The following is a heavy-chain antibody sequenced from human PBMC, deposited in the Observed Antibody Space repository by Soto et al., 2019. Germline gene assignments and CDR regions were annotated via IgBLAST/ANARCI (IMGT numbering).Heavy chain of an antibody. CDR3: AGGGRATWTGWFDP. CDR1: GGLFNSNG. V-gene: IGHV1-69*18. D-gene: IGHD3-16*01. CDR2: IIPAFGTT. Sequence: QVQLVQSGTEVNKSGSSVKVSCQVSGGLFNSNGINWVRQAPGQGLEWMGSIIPAFGTTKYAQKFQARVTISAEESTNTVYIQLSSLKSVDAAIYFCAGGGRATWTGWFDPCGQGTPVVVSS. J-gene: IGHJ5*02.